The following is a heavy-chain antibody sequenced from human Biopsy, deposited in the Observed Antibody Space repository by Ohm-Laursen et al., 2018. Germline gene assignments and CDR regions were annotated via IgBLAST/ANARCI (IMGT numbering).Heavy chain of an antibody. CDR2: FSHTGTT. CDR3: ARGPYGDNAGAFDV. CDR1: GGSFSGYD. V-gene: IGHV4-34*01. Sequence: SEILSLTCAVDGGSFSGYDWTWIRQPPGKGLEWVGEFSHTGTTIYNPSLKSRLTISVDKSKNHFSLRLTSVTAADTATYFCARGPYGDNAGAFDVWGQGTVVTVSS. J-gene: IGHJ3*01. D-gene: IGHD4/OR15-4a*01.